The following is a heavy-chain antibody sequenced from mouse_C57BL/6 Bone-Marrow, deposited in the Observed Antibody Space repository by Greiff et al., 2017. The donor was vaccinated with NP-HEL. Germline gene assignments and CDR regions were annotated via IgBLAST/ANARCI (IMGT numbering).Heavy chain of an antibody. CDR2: IDPEDGET. CDR3: ARRHYYGSSYDWYFDV. D-gene: IGHD1-1*01. CDR1: GFNIKDYY. J-gene: IGHJ1*03. V-gene: IGHV14-2*01. Sequence: VQLQQSGAELVKPGASVKLSCTASGFNIKDYYMHWVKQRTEQGLEWIGRIDPEDGETKYAPKFQGKATITADTSSNTAYLQLSSLTSEDTAVYYCARRHYYGSSYDWYFDVWGTGTTVTVSS.